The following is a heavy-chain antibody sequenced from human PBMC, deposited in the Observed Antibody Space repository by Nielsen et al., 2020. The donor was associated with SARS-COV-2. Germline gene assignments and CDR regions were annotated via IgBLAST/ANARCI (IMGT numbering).Heavy chain of an antibody. CDR1: GFTFRTYA. CDR3: TRDPSYNWNDEVTHYYMDV. V-gene: IGHV3-23*01. J-gene: IGHJ6*03. D-gene: IGHD1-1*01. CDR2: ISGPGDDT. Sequence: GESLKISCAAYGFTFRTYAMSWVRQAPGEGLEWVSVISGPGDDTDYADSVKGRFTISRDNSRKTVYLQMHSLRADDTAVYFCTRDPSYNWNDEVTHYYMDVWGKGTTVTVSS.